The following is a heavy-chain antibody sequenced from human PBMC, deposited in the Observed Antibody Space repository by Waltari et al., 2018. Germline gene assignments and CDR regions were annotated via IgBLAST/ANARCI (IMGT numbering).Heavy chain of an antibody. CDR2: INPSGGSP. Sequence: QVQLVQSGAEVKKSGASVKLSCKASGYIFSTYYIHWVRQAPGQGLEWMGLINPSGGSPTYAQKFQGRVIMTKDTSTSTVYMELSSLRFEDTAVYFCARRGALTTWYYLDYWGQGTLLTVSS. J-gene: IGHJ4*02. CDR1: GYIFSTYY. V-gene: IGHV1-46*01. D-gene: IGHD4-17*01. CDR3: ARRGALTTWYYLDY.